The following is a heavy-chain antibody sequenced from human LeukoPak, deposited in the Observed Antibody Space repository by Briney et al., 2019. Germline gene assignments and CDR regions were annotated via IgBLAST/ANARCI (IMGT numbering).Heavy chain of an antibody. D-gene: IGHD6-13*01. Sequence: SEILSLTCAVFGGSFSGYYRTWIRQPPGKGLEWIGEINDSGSTNYNPSLKSRVTISVDTSKNQFSLELSSVTAADTAVYYCARGGGAAPGTWGQGTLVIVSS. V-gene: IGHV4-34*01. CDR1: GGSFSGYY. CDR2: INDSGST. J-gene: IGHJ4*02. CDR3: ARGGGAAPGT.